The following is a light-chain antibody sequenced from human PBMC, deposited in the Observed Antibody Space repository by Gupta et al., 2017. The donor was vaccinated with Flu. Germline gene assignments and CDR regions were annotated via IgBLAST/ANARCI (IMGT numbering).Light chain of an antibody. J-gene: IGKJ4*01. CDR2: AAS. CDR1: QVIRNW. CDR3: PQANSFPPT. V-gene: IGKV1-12*01. Sequence: QAPSSVSASVVDRVTITCRASQVIRNWLAWYQQKPGKAPKLLIYAASSLQIGVPSRFSGSGSGTDFTLTISSLQPEDFANYYCPQANSFPPTFGGGTKVEIK.